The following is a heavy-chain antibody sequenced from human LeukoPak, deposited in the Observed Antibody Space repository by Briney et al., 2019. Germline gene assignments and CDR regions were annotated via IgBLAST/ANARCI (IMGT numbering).Heavy chain of an antibody. Sequence: AASVKVSCKASGYSFTGHYMHWVRQAPGRGLEWMGWINPKSGGTNYAQKFQGRVTMTRDTSISTAYMDMSSLRSDDTAVYYCARNLWFGESSDAFDMWGQGTMVTVSS. CDR3: ARNLWFGESSDAFDM. D-gene: IGHD3-10*01. J-gene: IGHJ3*02. V-gene: IGHV1-2*02. CDR1: GYSFTGHY. CDR2: INPKSGGT.